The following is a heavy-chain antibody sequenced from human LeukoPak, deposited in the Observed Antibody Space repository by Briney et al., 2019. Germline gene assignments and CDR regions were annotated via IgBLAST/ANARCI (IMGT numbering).Heavy chain of an antibody. J-gene: IGHJ4*02. CDR1: GGSISSYY. CDR3: ARGGGITMIVLRGLYYFDY. CDR2: IYYSGST. D-gene: IGHD3-22*01. V-gene: IGHV4-59*12. Sequence: SSETLSLTCTVSGGSISSYYWSWIRQPPGKGLEWIGYIYYSGSTNYNPSLKSRVTISVDTSKNQFSLKLSSVTAADTAVYYCARGGGITMIVLRGLYYFDYWGQGTLVTVSS.